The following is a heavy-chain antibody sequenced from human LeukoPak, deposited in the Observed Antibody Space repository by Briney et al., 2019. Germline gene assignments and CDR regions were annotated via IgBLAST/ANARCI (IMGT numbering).Heavy chain of an antibody. CDR1: GFTFSSYA. D-gene: IGHD1-26*01. CDR3: ARTPGGSYYEGGPNYFDY. Sequence: GGSLRLSCAASGFTFSSYAMHWVRQAPGKGLEWVAVISYDGSNKYYADSVKGRFTISRDNSKNTLYLQMNSLRAEDTAVYYCARTPGGSYYEGGPNYFDYWGQGTLVTVSS. J-gene: IGHJ4*02. V-gene: IGHV3-30-3*01. CDR2: ISYDGSNK.